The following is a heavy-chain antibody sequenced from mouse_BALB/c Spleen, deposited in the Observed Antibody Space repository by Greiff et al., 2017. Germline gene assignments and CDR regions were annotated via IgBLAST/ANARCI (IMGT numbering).Heavy chain of an antibody. CDR1: GYTFTSYW. CDR3: TVYGSSYGN. V-gene: IGHV1-69*02. J-gene: IGHJ3*01. Sequence: VQLQQPGAELVRPGASVKLSCKASGYTFTSYWINWVKQRPGQGLEWIGNIYPSDSYTNYNQKFKDKATLTVDKSSSTAYMQLSSPTSEDSAVYYCTVYGSSYGNWGQGTLVTVSA. CDR2: IYPSDSYT. D-gene: IGHD1-1*01.